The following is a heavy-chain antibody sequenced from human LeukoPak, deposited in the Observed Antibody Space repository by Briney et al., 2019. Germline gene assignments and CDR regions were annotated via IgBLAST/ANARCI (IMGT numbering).Heavy chain of an antibody. CDR3: ASSIAVAGSYYFDY. V-gene: IGHV1-69*04. J-gene: IGHJ4*02. D-gene: IGHD6-19*01. Sequence: GASVKVSCKASGGTFSSYAISWVRQAPGQGLEWMGRIIPILGIANYAQKFQGRVTITADKSTSTAYMELSSLRSEDTAVYYCASSIAVAGSYYFDYWGQGTLVTVSS. CDR1: GGTFSSYA. CDR2: IIPILGIA.